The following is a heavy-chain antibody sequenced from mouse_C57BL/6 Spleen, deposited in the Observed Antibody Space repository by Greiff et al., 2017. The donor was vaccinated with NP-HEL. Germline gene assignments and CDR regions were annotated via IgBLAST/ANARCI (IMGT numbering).Heavy chain of an antibody. CDR2: IYPGDGST. CDR1: GYTFTDHT. D-gene: IGHD1-1*01. V-gene: IGHV1-78*01. Sequence: VQLQQSDAELVKPGASVKISCKVSGYTFTDHTIHWMKQRPEQGLEWIGYIYPGDGSTKYNEKFKGKATLTADKSSSTAYMQLNSLTSEDSAVYFCAREDYYGSSRFAYWGQGTLVTVSA. CDR3: AREDYYGSSRFAY. J-gene: IGHJ3*01.